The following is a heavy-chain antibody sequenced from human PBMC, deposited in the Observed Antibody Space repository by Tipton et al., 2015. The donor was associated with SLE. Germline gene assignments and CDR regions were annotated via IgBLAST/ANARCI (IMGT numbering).Heavy chain of an antibody. D-gene: IGHD3-3*01. CDR2: FHYSGST. CDR1: GDSITNSPYL. J-gene: IGHJ4*02. CDR3: ASTYYDFWGSYSGDYFDY. V-gene: IGHV4-39*01. Sequence: GLVKPSETLSLTCTVSGDSITNSPYLWGWVRQPPGKGLEYIGSFHYSGSTYYNPSLKSRVILSIDTSRNQVSLKLSSVTAADTAVYYCASTYYDFWGSYSGDYFDYWGQGTLVTVSS.